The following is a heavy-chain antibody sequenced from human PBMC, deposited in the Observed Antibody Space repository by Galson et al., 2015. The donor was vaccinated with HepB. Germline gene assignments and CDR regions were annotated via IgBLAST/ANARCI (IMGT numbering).Heavy chain of an antibody. Sequence: SVKVSCKASGGTFSSYTISWVRQAPGQGLGWMGRIIPILGIANYAQKFQGRVTITADKSTSTAYMELSSLRSEDTAVYYCARDGMATQGGYYGMDVWGQGTTVTVSS. CDR2: IIPILGIA. J-gene: IGHJ6*02. D-gene: IGHD5-24*01. CDR3: ARDGMATQGGYYGMDV. CDR1: GGTFSSYT. V-gene: IGHV1-69*04.